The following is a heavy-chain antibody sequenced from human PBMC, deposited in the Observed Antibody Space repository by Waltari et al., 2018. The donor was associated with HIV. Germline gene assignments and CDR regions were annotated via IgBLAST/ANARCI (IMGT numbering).Heavy chain of an antibody. CDR1: GGSISSGDYY. J-gene: IGHJ5*02. D-gene: IGHD1-26*01. CDR2: MYYSGST. V-gene: IGHV4-30-4*01. CDR3: ARVKIVGNWFDP. Sequence: QVQLQESGPGLVKPSQTLSLTCTVPGGSISSGDYYWSWIRQPPGKGPEWIWYMYYSGSTYSNPSLKSRVTISVDTSKNQFSLKLSSVTAADTAVYYCARVKIVGNWFDPWGQGTLVTVSS.